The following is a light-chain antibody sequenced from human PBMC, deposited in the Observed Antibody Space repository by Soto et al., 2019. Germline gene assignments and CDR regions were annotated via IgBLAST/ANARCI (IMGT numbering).Light chain of an antibody. V-gene: IGKV3-15*01. CDR2: GAS. CDR1: QSVSSN. CDR3: QQYNNWPGT. J-gene: IGKJ2*01. Sequence: EIVMTQSPATLSVSPGDRATLSYRASQSVSSNLAWYQQKPGQAPRLLIYGASTRATGIPARFSGSGSGTEFTLTISSLQSEDFAVYYCQQYNNWPGTFGQGTKLEIK.